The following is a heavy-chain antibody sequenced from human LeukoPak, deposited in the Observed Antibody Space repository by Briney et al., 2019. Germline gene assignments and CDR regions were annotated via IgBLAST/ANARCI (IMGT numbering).Heavy chain of an antibody. J-gene: IGHJ4*02. CDR3: AKSDDSSGYYYEIDY. Sequence: GGSLRLSCAASGFTFSSYAMTWVRQPPGKGLEGVSSITGSTGSTYYADSVKGRFTISRDNSKNTLYLQMNSLRAEDTAVYYCAKSDDSSGYYYEIDYWGQGTLVTVSS. CDR2: ITGSTGST. V-gene: IGHV3-23*01. CDR1: GFTFSSYA. D-gene: IGHD3-22*01.